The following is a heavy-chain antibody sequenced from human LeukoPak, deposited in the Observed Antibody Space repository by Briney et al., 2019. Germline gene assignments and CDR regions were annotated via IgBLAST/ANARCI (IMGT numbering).Heavy chain of an antibody. J-gene: IGHJ6*03. D-gene: IGHD4-17*01. CDR2: INPNSGGT. CDR3: ATANGDYRYYYYMDV. CDR1: GYTFTGYY. Sequence: GASVKVSCKASGYTFTGYYMHWVRQAPGQGLEWMGWINPNSGGTNYAQKFQGRVTMTRDTSISTAYMELSRLRSDDTAVYYCATANGDYRYYYYMDVWGKGTTVTVSS. V-gene: IGHV1-2*02.